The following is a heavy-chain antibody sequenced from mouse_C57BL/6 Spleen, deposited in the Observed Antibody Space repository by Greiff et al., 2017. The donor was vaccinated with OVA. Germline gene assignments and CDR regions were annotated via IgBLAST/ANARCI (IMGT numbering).Heavy chain of an antibody. CDR1: GFSLTSYG. CDR2: IWSGGST. J-gene: IGHJ3*01. Sequence: VQLQQSGPGLVKPSPCLSITCTASGFSLTSYGVHWVRQSPGKGLEWLGVIWSGGSTAYNAAFITSLSISKDNSKSKVFFKMNSLQADDTAIYYCASDDGYLAWFAYWGQGTLVTVSA. V-gene: IGHV2-2*01. D-gene: IGHD2-3*01. CDR3: ASDDGYLAWFAY.